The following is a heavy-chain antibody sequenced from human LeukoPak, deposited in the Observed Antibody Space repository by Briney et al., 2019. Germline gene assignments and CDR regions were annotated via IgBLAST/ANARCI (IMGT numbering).Heavy chain of an antibody. CDR1: GFTFSTFW. Sequence: GGSLRLSCAASGFTFSTFWMHWVRQAPGKGLVWVSRINSDESSTTYADSVKGRFTISRDNAKNTLYLQMNSLRAEDTAVYYCAKSRRAYCSGGSCFGLWDYWGQGTLVTVSS. J-gene: IGHJ4*02. V-gene: IGHV3-74*01. CDR3: AKSRRAYCSGGSCFGLWDY. CDR2: INSDESST. D-gene: IGHD2-15*01.